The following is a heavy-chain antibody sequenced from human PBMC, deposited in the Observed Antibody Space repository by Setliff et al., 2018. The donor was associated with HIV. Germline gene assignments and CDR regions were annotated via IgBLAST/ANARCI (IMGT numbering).Heavy chain of an antibody. CDR2: IYHTGST. D-gene: IGHD5-18*01. J-gene: IGHJ4*02. CDR3: ARHLLRGYIYIVFDY. CDR1: GGSINSTSYY. Sequence: NPSETLSLTCTVSGGSINSTSYYWGWIRQPPGNGLGWIGSIYHTGSTYYKPSLKSRVTISVDTSKNQRSLSLSSVAATDTAVYYCARHLLRGYIYIVFDYWGQGTLVTVSS. V-gene: IGHV4-39*01.